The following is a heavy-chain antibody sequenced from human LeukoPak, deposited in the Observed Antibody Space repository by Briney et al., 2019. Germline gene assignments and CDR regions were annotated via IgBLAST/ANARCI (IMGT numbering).Heavy chain of an antibody. CDR2: ISAYNGNT. CDR1: GYTFTAYY. D-gene: IGHD6-13*01. CDR3: ARGGYSSSWYYFDY. V-gene: IGHV1-18*04. Sequence: ASVRVSCKTSGYTFTAYYIQWVRQAPGQGVEWMGWISAYNGNTNYAQKLQGRVTMTTDTSTSTAYMELRSLRSDDTAVYYCARGGYSSSWYYFDYWGQGTLVTVSS. J-gene: IGHJ4*02.